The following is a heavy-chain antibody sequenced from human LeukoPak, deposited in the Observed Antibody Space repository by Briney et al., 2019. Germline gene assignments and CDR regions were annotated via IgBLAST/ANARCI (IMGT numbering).Heavy chain of an antibody. CDR3: ARWGAVAGQWRGPIDY. Sequence: SETLSLTCAVSGGSISSSNWWSWVRQPPGKGLEWIGEIYHSGSTNYNPSLKSRVTISVDKSKNQFSLKLSSVTAADTAVYYCARWGAVAGQWRGPIDYWGQGTLVTVSS. D-gene: IGHD6-19*01. V-gene: IGHV4-4*02. CDR1: GGSISSSNW. J-gene: IGHJ4*02. CDR2: IYHSGST.